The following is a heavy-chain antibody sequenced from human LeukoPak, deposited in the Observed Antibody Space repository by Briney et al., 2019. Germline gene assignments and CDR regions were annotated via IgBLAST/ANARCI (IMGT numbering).Heavy chain of an antibody. Sequence: GGSLRLSCAASGFTFSDYYMSWIRQAPGKGLEWVSDISSSGSTIYYADSVKGRFTISRDNANNSLYLQMSSLRAEDTAVYYCARERATGDAFDICGEGTMVTVSS. V-gene: IGHV3-11*01. D-gene: IGHD1-26*01. CDR3: ARERATGDAFDI. CDR1: GFTFSDYY. J-gene: IGHJ3*02. CDR2: ISSSGSTI.